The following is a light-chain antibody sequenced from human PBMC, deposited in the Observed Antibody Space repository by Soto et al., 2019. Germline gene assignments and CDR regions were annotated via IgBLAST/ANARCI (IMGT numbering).Light chain of an antibody. J-gene: IGKJ2*02. CDR1: QSISSW. V-gene: IGKV1-5*01. Sequence: DIQMTQSPSTLSASVGDRVTITCRASQSISSWLAWYQQKPGKAPKLLIYDASSLESGVPSRFSGSGSGTEFILTISSLQPDDFATYYCQQYNSYCTFGQGTKLEIK. CDR2: DAS. CDR3: QQYNSYCT.